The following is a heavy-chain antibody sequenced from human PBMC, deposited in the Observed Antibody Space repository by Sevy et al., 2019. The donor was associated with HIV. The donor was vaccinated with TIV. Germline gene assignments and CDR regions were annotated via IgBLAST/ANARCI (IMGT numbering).Heavy chain of an antibody. V-gene: IGHV1-69*13. CDR1: GGTFSSYA. CDR3: AAGSSGYYQAFY. J-gene: IGHJ4*02. D-gene: IGHD3-22*01. CDR2: IIPIFGTA. Sequence: ASVKVSCKASGGTFSSYAISWVRQAPGQGLEWMGVIIPIFGTANYAQKFQGRVTITADESTSTAYMELSSLRSEDTAVYYCAAGSSGYYQAFYWGQGTLVTVSS.